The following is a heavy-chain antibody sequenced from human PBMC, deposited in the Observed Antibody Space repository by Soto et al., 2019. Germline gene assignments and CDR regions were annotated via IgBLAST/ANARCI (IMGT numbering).Heavy chain of an antibody. CDR2: SYYSGST. D-gene: IGHD3-10*01. Sequence: PSETLSLTLTVSGGSISSGDYYWSWIRQPPGKGLGWIGYSYYSGSTYYNPSLKRRVTISVDTSKNQFSLKLSSVTAEDTAVYYCARTSLGYGSGSSNIDVWGQGTTVTVSS. J-gene: IGHJ6*02. CDR1: GGSISSGDYY. V-gene: IGHV4-30-4*01. CDR3: ARTSLGYGSGSSNIDV.